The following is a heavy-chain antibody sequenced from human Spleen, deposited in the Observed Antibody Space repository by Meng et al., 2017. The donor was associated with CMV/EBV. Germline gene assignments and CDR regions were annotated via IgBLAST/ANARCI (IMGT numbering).Heavy chain of an antibody. J-gene: IGHJ4*02. CDR2: IDSGGST. CDR3: ARERNVMVRGVISPTFDY. D-gene: IGHD3-10*01. Sequence: GGSLRLSCAASGFNVSSNYMTWVRQAPGKGLEWVSVIDSGGSTYYADSVKGRFTISRDNSKNTLYLRMNSLRAEDTAVYYCARERNVMVRGVISPTFDYWGQGTLVTVSS. V-gene: IGHV3-53*01. CDR1: GFNVSSNY.